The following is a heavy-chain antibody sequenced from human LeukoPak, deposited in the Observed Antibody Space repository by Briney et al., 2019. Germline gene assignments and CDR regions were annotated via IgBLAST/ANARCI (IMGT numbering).Heavy chain of an antibody. CDR1: GYTFTGYY. J-gene: IGHJ6*02. D-gene: IGHD3-22*01. V-gene: IGHV1-2*02. CDR2: INPNSGGT. Sequence: ASVKVSCKASGYTFTGYYMHWVRQAPGQGLEWMGWINPNSGGTNYAQKFQGRVTMTRDTSISTAYMELSRLRSDDTAVYYCARASGMIVDSGKDVWGQGTTVTVSS. CDR3: ARASGMIVDSGKDV.